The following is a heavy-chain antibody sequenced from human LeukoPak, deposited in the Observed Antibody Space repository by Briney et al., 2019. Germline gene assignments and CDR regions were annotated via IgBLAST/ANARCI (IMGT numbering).Heavy chain of an antibody. V-gene: IGHV1-46*01. CDR1: GYTFTSYY. D-gene: IGHD3-22*01. CDR2: INPSGGST. J-gene: IGHJ4*02. Sequence: ASVKVSCKASGYTFTSYYMHWVRQAPGQGLEWMAIINPSGGSTNYAQKFQGRVTMTRDTSTSTVYMELSSLRFEDTAVYYCARDPRPSYDSSDYYYPGDYWGQGTLVTVSS. CDR3: ARDPRPSYDSSDYYYPGDY.